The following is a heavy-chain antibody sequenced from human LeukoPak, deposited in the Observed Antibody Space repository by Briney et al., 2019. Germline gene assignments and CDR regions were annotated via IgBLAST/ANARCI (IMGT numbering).Heavy chain of an antibody. D-gene: IGHD2-15*01. CDR3: AREIRYCSGGSCSNWFDP. V-gene: IGHV1-18*01. J-gene: IGHJ5*02. Sequence: GASVKVSCKASGYTLTSYGISWVRQAPGQGLEWMGWISAYNGNTNYAQKLQGRVTMTTDTSTSTAYMELRSLRSDDTAVYYCAREIRYCSGGSCSNWFDPWGQGTLVTVSS. CDR1: GYTLTSYG. CDR2: ISAYNGNT.